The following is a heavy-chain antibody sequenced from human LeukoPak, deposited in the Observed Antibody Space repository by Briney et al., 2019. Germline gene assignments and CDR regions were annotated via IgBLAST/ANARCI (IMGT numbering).Heavy chain of an antibody. Sequence: QSGGSLRLSCAASGFTFSSYSMNWVRQAPGKGLEWVSAISGSGGSTYYADSVKGRFTISRDNSKNTLYLQMNSLRAEDTAVYYCAKNIGRWLQLYYFVYWGQGTLVTVSS. J-gene: IGHJ4*02. V-gene: IGHV3-23*01. D-gene: IGHD5-24*01. CDR3: AKNIGRWLQLYYFVY. CDR1: GFTFSSYS. CDR2: ISGSGGST.